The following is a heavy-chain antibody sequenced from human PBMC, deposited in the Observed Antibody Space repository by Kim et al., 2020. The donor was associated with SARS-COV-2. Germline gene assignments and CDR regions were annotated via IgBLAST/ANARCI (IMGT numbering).Heavy chain of an antibody. CDR1: GGTFSSYA. CDR2: IIPIFGTA. D-gene: IGHD3-10*01. V-gene: IGHV1-69*13. Sequence: SVKVSCKASGGTFSSYAISWVRQAPGQGLEWMGGIIPIFGTANYAQKFQGRVTITADESTSTAYMELSSLRSEDTAVYYCARGGGYGSGSYSPTYGMDVWGQGTTVTVSS. J-gene: IGHJ6*02. CDR3: ARGGGYGSGSYSPTYGMDV.